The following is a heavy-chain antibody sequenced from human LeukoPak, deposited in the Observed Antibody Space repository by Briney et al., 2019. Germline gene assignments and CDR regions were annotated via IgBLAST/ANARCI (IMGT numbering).Heavy chain of an antibody. V-gene: IGHV1-2*02. D-gene: IGHD4-17*01. Sequence: ASVKVSCKAFGYTFTGYYMHWVRQAPGQGLEWMGWINPNSGGTNYAQKFQGSVTMTRDTSISTAYMELTRLNSDDTAVYYCAKNMGYGDYWYFDLWGRGTLVTVSS. CDR3: AKNMGYGDYWYFDL. CDR1: GYTFTGYY. J-gene: IGHJ2*01. CDR2: INPNSGGT.